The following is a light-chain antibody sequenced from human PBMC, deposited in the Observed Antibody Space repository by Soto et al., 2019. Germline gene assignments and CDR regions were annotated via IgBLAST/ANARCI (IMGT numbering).Light chain of an antibody. J-gene: IGLJ3*02. CDR3: CSCTSSSTWV. Sequence: QSALTQPAAVSGSPGQSIAISCTGTSSDVGGYDCVSWYRHPPGKAPKLVIYEVSNRPSGVSNRFSGSQSGNTASLTISGLQAEDEADYSCCSCTSSSTWVFGGGTKLTVL. V-gene: IGLV2-14*01. CDR1: SSDVGGYDC. CDR2: EVS.